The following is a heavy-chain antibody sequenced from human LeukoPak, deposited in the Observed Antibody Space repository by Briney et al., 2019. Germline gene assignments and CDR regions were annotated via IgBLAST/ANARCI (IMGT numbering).Heavy chain of an antibody. CDR3: ARERAAVGYKYYFDY. CDR2: ISAYNGNT. Sequence: ASVKVSCKASGYTFTSYGISWVRQAPGQGLEWMGWISAYNGNTNYAQKLQGRVTMTTDTSTTTASMDLRSLRSDDTAVYYCARERAAVGYKYYFDYWGQGTLVTVSS. J-gene: IGHJ4*02. V-gene: IGHV1-18*01. CDR1: GYTFTSYG. D-gene: IGHD2-2*02.